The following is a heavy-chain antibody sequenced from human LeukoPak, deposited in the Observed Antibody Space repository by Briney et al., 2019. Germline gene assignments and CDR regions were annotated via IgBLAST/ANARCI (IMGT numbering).Heavy chain of an antibody. CDR2: ISGSGGST. CDR3: AKAGYDFWSGYFTAYWFDP. Sequence: GGSLRLSCAASGFTVSNNYMSWVRQAPGKGLEWVSAISGSGGSTYYADSVKGRFTISRDNSKNTLYLQMNSLRAEDTAVYYCAKAGYDFWSGYFTAYWFDPWGQGTLVTVSS. D-gene: IGHD3-3*01. J-gene: IGHJ5*02. CDR1: GFTVSNNY. V-gene: IGHV3-23*01.